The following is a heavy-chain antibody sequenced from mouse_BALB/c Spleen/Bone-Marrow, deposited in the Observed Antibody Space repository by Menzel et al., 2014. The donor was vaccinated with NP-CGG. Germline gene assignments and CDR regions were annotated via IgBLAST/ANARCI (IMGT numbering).Heavy chain of an antibody. CDR2: IDPANGNT. CDR1: GFNIKDTY. CDR3: PGRYGWFAY. Sequence: EVQLQESGAELVKPGASVKLSCTASGFNIKDTYMHWVKQRPEQGLEWIGRIDPANGNTKYDRRFQGKATITADASSNTAYLQLSSLTSEDTAVYYCPGRYGWFAYWGQGTLVTVSA. D-gene: IGHD2-14*01. J-gene: IGHJ3*01. V-gene: IGHV14-3*02.